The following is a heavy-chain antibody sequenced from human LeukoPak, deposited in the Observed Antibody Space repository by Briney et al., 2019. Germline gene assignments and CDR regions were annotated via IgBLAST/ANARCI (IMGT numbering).Heavy chain of an antibody. J-gene: IGHJ4*02. D-gene: IGHD3-3*01. CDR3: ARDRDRGFWFDY. CDR2: ISPHNGNT. V-gene: IGHV1-18*01. CDR1: GYTFTTYA. Sequence: ASVKVSCKASGYTFTTYAMSWVRQAPGQGLEWMGWISPHNGNTNYAQKLQGRVTMTTDTSTSTAYMELRSLRSDDTAVYYCARDRDRGFWFDYWGQGTLVTVSS.